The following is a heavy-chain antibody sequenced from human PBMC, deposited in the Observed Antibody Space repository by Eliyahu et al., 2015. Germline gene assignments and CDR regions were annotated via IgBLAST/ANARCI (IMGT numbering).Heavy chain of an antibody. J-gene: IGHJ4*02. Sequence: QVQLVESGGGVVQPGRSLRLSCAAXRFAFSSFAMHWVRQAPGRGLEWVAFISYDESNKYHADSVKGRFTISRDNSKNTLYLQMNSLRAEDTAMYYCAREAGRSAYPHFDYWGQGTLVTVSS. V-gene: IGHV3-30-3*01. CDR3: AREAGRSAYPHFDY. CDR1: RFAFSSFA. D-gene: IGHD6-19*01. CDR2: ISYDESNK.